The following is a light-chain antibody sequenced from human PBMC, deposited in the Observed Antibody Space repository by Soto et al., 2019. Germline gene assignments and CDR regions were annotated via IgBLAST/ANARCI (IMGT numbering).Light chain of an antibody. Sequence: EIVLTQSPATLSLSPGERATLSCRASRSVSDYLAWYQQKPGQSPRLIVYGASNRATGIPARFSGSGSGTDFTLTIVTLQNEDFAVYYCQQRSSWPLTFGGGTKMDIK. CDR1: RSVSDY. CDR2: GAS. CDR3: QQRSSWPLT. J-gene: IGKJ4*01. V-gene: IGKV3-11*01.